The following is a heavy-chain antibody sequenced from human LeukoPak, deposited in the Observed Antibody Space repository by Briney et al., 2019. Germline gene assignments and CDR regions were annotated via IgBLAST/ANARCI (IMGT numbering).Heavy chain of an antibody. Sequence: ASVKVSCKASGYTFTSYDIHWVRQATGQGLEWMGRMNPNRGDTDYAQKFQGRVTMTRDTSISTAYMELSSLRSEDTAVYYCATETMSTLEWLYHHSLDYWGQGTLVTVSS. CDR2: MNPNRGDT. D-gene: IGHD3-3*01. V-gene: IGHV1-8*01. J-gene: IGHJ4*02. CDR1: GYTFTSYD. CDR3: ATETMSTLEWLYHHSLDY.